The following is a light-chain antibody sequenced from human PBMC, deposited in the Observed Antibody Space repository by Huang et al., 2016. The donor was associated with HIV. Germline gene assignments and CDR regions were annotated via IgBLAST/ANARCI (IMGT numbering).Light chain of an antibody. Sequence: IVLTQSPATLSWYLGERVTLSCRASQSITNHLAWYQQRPGQAPSLLIYDASTRVAGVPARFSGSGSGTDFTLTISSLEPEDFALYYCQQHDSWLTFGGGTKVEV. CDR1: QSITNH. J-gene: IGKJ4*01. CDR3: QQHDSWLT. V-gene: IGKV3-11*01. CDR2: DAS.